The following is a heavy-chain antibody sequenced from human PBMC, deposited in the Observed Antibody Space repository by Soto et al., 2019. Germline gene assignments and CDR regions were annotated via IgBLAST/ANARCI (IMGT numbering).Heavy chain of an antibody. D-gene: IGHD5-18*01. J-gene: IGHJ4*02. CDR3: ARESPYIRGLSYVEY. V-gene: IGHV3-23*01. CDR2: VHSNGDT. CDR1: GFTFTNYA. Sequence: EVQLLDSGGDLVQPGGSLRLSCAASGFTFTNYAMAWVRQAPGKGLEWVSAVHSNGDTQYAGFAKGRFTVSRDNSRNTVYMQMSSLRVEDTAVYHCARESPYIRGLSYVEYWGQGTLVTVSS.